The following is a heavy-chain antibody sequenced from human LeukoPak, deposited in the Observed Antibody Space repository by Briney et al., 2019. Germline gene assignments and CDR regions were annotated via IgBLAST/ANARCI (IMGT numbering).Heavy chain of an antibody. Sequence: ASVKVSCKASGYTFTGYYMHWVRQAPGQGLEWMGWINPNSGGTNYAQKFQGRVTMTRDTSISTVYMEVSRLRSDDTAVYSCATSLLNSYYYYMDVWGKGTTVTVSS. V-gene: IGHV1-2*02. CDR1: GYTFTGYY. CDR2: INPNSGGT. J-gene: IGHJ6*03. CDR3: ATSLLNSYYYYMDV. D-gene: IGHD1-26*01.